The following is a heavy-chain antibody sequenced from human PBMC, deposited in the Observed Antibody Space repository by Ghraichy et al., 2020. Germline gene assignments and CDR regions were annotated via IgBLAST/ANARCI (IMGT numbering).Heavy chain of an antibody. CDR3: AKLKLPLYYFDY. CDR1: GFTFSSYA. D-gene: IGHD1-1*01. CDR2: ISGSGDGT. V-gene: IGHV3-23*01. Sequence: GGSLRLSCAASGFTFSSYAMSWVRQVPGKGLEWVSGISGSGDGTYYADSVRGRFTISRDNSKNTLYLQMHSLRAEDTAVYYCAKLKLPLYYFDYWGQGALVTVSS. J-gene: IGHJ4*02.